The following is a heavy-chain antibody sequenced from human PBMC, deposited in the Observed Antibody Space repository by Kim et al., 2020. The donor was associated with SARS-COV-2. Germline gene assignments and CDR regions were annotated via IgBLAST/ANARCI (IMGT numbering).Heavy chain of an antibody. D-gene: IGHD3-10*01. V-gene: IGHV4-4*02. CDR1: GGSISSSNW. Sequence: SETLSLTCAVSGGSISSSNWWSWVRQPPGKGLEWIGEIYHSGSTNYNPSLKSRVTISVDKSKNQFSLKLSSVTAADTAVYYCAMYYYGSGSPPGYYGMDVWGQGTTVTVSS. J-gene: IGHJ6*02. CDR2: IYHSGST. CDR3: AMYYYGSGSPPGYYGMDV.